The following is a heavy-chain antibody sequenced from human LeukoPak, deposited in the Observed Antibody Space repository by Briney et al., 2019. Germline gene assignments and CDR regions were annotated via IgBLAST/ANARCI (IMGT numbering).Heavy chain of an antibody. CDR3: ARDPGDYFGGY. D-gene: IGHD4-17*01. CDR1: GFTFSSYW. CDR2: IKQDGSEK. V-gene: IGHV3-7*01. Sequence: GGSLRLSCAVSGFTFSSYWMSWVRQAPGKGLEWVANIKQDGSEKYYVDSVKGRFTISRDNTKNSLYLQMSSLRAEDTAVFYCARDPGDYFGGYWGQGTLVTVSS. J-gene: IGHJ4*02.